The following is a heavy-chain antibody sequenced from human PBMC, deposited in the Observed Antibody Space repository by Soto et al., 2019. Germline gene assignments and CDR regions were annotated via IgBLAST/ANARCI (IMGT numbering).Heavy chain of an antibody. D-gene: IGHD6-13*01. CDR1: GGSISSSSYY. CDR2: IYYSGST. V-gene: IGHV4-39*07. CDR3: ASYSSSWYGDAFDI. J-gene: IGHJ3*02. Sequence: SETLSLTCTVSGGSISSSSYYWGWIRQPPGKGLEWIGSIYYSGSTYYNPSLKSRVTISVDTSKNQFSLKLSSVTAADTAVYYCASYSSSWYGDAFDIWGQGTMVTVSS.